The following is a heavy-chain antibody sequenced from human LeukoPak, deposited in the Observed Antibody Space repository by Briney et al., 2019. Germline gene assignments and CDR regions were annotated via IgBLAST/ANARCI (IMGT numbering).Heavy chain of an antibody. CDR1: GFTFSSYS. CDR2: ISSSSSTM. CDR3: AREGSGWDFDY. Sequence: GGSLRLSCAASGFTFSSYSMNWVRQAPGKGLEWVSYISSSSSTMYYADSVKGRFTISRDNAKNSLYLQMNSLRAVDTAMYYCAREGSGWDFDYWGQGTLVTVSS. J-gene: IGHJ4*02. V-gene: IGHV3-48*01. D-gene: IGHD6-25*01.